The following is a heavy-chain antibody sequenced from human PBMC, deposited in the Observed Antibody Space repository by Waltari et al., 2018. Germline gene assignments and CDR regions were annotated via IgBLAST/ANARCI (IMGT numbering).Heavy chain of an antibody. D-gene: IGHD2-21*01. Sequence: EVQLVESGGGLVQPGGSLKLSCAASGFTFSRYSMNWVRQAPGKVLEWVSHIGPGGSNIGYADSVKCRITISRDNAQNSLYLIINSLTDEDTAVYYCARDQDWAFDYWGRGTLVTVSS. J-gene: IGHJ4*02. V-gene: IGHV3-48*02. CDR1: GFTFSRYS. CDR3: ARDQDWAFDY. CDR2: IGPGGSNI.